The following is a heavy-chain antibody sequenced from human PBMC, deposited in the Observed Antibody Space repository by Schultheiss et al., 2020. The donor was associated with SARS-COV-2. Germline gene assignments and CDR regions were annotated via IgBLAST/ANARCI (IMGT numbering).Heavy chain of an antibody. CDR3: TTDRGYCSRTSCYYYFDY. D-gene: IGHD2-2*01. CDR1: GFTFSSSA. CDR2: IKSKTDGGTT. Sequence: GGSLRLSCAASGFTFSSSAMHWVRQASGKGLEWVGRIKSKTDGGTTDYAAPVKGIFTISRDDSKNTLYLQMNSLKTEDTAVYYCTTDRGYCSRTSCYYYFDYWGQGTLVTVSS. V-gene: IGHV3-15*01. J-gene: IGHJ4*02.